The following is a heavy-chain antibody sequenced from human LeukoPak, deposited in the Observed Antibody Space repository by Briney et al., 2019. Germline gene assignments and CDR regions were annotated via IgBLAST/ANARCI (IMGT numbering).Heavy chain of an antibody. CDR3: ARRYCSDGSCYSVDY. CDR2: ISSSSSYI. D-gene: IGHD2-15*01. V-gene: IGHV3-21*01. Sequence: GGSLRLSCAASGFTFSSYSMNWVRQAPGKGLEWVSSISSSSSYIYYADSVKGRFTISRDNAKNSLYLQMNSLRAEDTAVYYCARRYCSDGSCYSVDYWGQGTLVTVSS. J-gene: IGHJ4*02. CDR1: GFTFSSYS.